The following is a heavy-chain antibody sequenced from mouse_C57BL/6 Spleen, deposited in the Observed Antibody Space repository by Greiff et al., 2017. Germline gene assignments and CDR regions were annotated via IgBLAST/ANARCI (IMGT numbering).Heavy chain of an antibody. D-gene: IGHD2-2*01. V-gene: IGHV1-64*01. CDR2: IHPNSGST. CDR1: GYTFTSYW. CDR3: ARSGRGYDGFDY. Sequence: VQLQQPGAELVKPGASVKLSCKASGYTFTSYWMHWVKQRPGQGLEWIGMIHPNSGSTNYNEKFKSKATLTVDKSSSTAYMQLSSLTSEDSAVYYCARSGRGYDGFDYWGQGTTLTVSS. J-gene: IGHJ2*01.